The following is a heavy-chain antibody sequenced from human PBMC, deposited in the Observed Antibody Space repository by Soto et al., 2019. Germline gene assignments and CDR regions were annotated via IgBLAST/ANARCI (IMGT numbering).Heavy chain of an antibody. J-gene: IGHJ4*02. Sequence: TLSLTCTVSGGSVSSGDYYWSWIRQPPGKDLEWIGYIYYSGSTYFAPSLKSRVSMAIDTSENQFSLKLSSVTAADTAIYYCATKSGVSPPPLFDFGGGGVLVPVSS. CDR3: ATKSGVSPPPLFDF. D-gene: IGHD2-15*01. CDR1: GGSVSSGDYY. V-gene: IGHV4-30-4*01. CDR2: IYYSGST.